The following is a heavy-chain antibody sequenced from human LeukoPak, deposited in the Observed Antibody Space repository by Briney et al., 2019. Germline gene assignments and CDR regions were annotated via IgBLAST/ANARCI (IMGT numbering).Heavy chain of an antibody. Sequence: GGSLRLSCAASGFTFSSYAMSWARQAPGKGLEWVSAISGSGGSTYYADSVKGRFTISRDNSKNTLYLQMNSLRAEDTAVYYCARDFSGYYYLQHWGQGTLVTVSS. CDR1: GFTFSSYA. CDR3: ARDFSGYYYLQH. CDR2: ISGSGGST. D-gene: IGHD3-22*01. V-gene: IGHV3-23*01. J-gene: IGHJ1*01.